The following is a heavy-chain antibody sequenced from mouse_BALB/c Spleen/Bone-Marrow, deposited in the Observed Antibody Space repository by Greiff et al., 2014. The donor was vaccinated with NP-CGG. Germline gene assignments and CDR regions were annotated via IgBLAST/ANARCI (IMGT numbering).Heavy chain of an antibody. D-gene: IGHD2-4*01. CDR2: ISGDGRHT. Sequence: EVNVVESGGGLVKSGGSLKLSCAASGFSFSNYGMSWVRQTPEKRLEWVATISGDGRHTFYSDSVKGRFTISRDNAKNNLYLQLSSLRSEDTALYYCARHAYYDQTEVSFVYWGQGTLVTVSA. J-gene: IGHJ3*01. CDR3: ARHAYYDQTEVSFVY. V-gene: IGHV5-9-2*01. CDR1: GFSFSNYG.